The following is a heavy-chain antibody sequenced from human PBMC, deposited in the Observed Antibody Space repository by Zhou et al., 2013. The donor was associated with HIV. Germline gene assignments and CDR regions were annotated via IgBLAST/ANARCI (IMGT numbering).Heavy chain of an antibody. CDR2: IIPMFSKA. D-gene: IGHD3-10*01. J-gene: IGHJ5*02. CDR3: ASQPPSILRGVIYNWLDP. V-gene: IGHV1-69*04. Sequence: QVQLVQSGAEVKKPGSSVKVSCKALEGTFSTYAISWVRQAPGRGLEWMERIIPMFSKANYAQKFQGRVTITADKSTSTAYMELSSLRSEDTAVYYCASQPPSILRGVIYNWLDPWGQGTPVTVSS. CDR1: EGTFSTYA.